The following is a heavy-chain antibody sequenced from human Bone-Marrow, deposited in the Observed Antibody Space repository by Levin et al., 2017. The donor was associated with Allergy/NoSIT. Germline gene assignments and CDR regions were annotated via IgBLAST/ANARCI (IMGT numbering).Heavy chain of an antibody. D-gene: IGHD3-10*01. J-gene: IGHJ6*02. CDR2: MNPESGNK. Sequence: ASVKVSCKASGYTFSNYDINWVRQAPGQGLECMGWMNPESGNKGYAEKLRGRVSMTMDISLSTAYMELSSLRSEDTAVYFCTRTQNRGVFGMDVWGHGTTVTVS. V-gene: IGHV1-8*01. CDR3: TRTQNRGVFGMDV. CDR1: GYTFSNYD.